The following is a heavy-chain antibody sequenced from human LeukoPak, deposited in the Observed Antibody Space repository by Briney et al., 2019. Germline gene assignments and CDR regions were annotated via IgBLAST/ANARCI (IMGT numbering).Heavy chain of an antibody. V-gene: IGHV3-21*01. CDR1: GFTFSSYS. CDR2: ISSSSSYI. Sequence: PGGSLRLSRAASGFTFSSYSMNWVRQAPGKGLEWVSSISSSSSYIYYADSVKGRFTISRDNAKNSLYLQMNSLRAEDTAVYYCAREGPYGDYFDYWGQGTLVTVSS. CDR3: AREGPYGDYFDY. D-gene: IGHD4-17*01. J-gene: IGHJ4*02.